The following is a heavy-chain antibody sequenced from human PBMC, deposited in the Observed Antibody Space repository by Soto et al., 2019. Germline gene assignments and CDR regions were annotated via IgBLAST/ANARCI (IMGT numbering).Heavy chain of an antibody. CDR1: GFTFSSYS. D-gene: IGHD6-6*01. Sequence: VGSLRLSCAASGFTFSSYSMYWVRQAPGKGLEWVSYISSSSSTIYYADSVKGRFTISRDNAKNSLYLQMNSLRDEDTAVYYCAREAGREQLDPGHFDYWGQGTLVTVSS. V-gene: IGHV3-48*02. CDR3: AREAGREQLDPGHFDY. CDR2: ISSSSSTI. J-gene: IGHJ4*02.